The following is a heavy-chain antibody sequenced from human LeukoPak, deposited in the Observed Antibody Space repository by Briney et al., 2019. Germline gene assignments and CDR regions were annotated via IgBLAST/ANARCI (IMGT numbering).Heavy chain of an antibody. CDR1: GFTFIMHS. CDR2: TTPSGTT. J-gene: IGHJ4*02. CDR3: ASVRGGY. V-gene: IGHV3-69-1*01. Sequence: GGSLRLSCAASGFTFIMHSIDWVRQAPGKGLEWVSYTTPSGTTYYADSVKGRFSVSRDNGENSVYLLMNNLRAEDTAVYHCASVRGGYWGQGTLVAVSS. D-gene: IGHD3-16*01.